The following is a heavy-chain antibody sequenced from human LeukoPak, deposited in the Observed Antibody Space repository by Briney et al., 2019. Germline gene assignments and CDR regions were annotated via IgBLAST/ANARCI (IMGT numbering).Heavy chain of an antibody. CDR3: VRGGESTWS. CDR2: INNDGSGT. CDR1: GFTFSSYW. Sequence: QPGGSLRLSCAASGFTFSSYWMHWVRQAPGKGPVLVSRINNDGSGTTYADSVKGRFTISRDDAKNTLYLQMNSLRAEDTAVYYCVRGGESTWSWGQGTLVTVSS. V-gene: IGHV3-74*01. D-gene: IGHD2-15*01. J-gene: IGHJ5*02.